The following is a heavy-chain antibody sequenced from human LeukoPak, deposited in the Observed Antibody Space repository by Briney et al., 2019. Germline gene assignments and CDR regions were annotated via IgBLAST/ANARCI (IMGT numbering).Heavy chain of an antibody. Sequence: PSETLSLTCTVSGGSISSSSYYWGWIRQPPGKGLEWIGNIYYSGSTYYNPSLKSRVTISIDTSKNQFSLRLSSVTAADTAVYYCARGISFEAFNYWGQGTLVTVSS. V-gene: IGHV4-39*07. CDR3: ARGISFEAFNY. D-gene: IGHD3-10*01. CDR1: GGSISSSSYY. J-gene: IGHJ4*02. CDR2: IYYSGST.